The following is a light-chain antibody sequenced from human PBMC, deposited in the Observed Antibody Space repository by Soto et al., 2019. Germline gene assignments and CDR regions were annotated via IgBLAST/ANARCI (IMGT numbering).Light chain of an antibody. CDR1: TSDIGAYNY. J-gene: IGLJ1*01. CDR3: SSYAGSSNA. V-gene: IGLV2-14*01. Sequence: QSVLTQPASVSGSPGQSITISCTGTTSDIGAYNYVSWYQQHAGNAPKLIIYEVSHRPSGVSPRFSGSKSGNTASLTISGLQAEDEADYYCSSYAGSSNAFGTGTKVTVL. CDR2: EVS.